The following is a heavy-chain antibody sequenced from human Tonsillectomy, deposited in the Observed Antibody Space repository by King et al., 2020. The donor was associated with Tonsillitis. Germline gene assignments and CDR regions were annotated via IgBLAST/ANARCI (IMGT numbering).Heavy chain of an antibody. CDR2: ITSDGTST. CDR1: GFTFSSYW. V-gene: IGHV3-74*01. Sequence: VQLVESGGGLVQPGGSLRLSCAASGFTFSSYWMNWVRQAPGKGLEWVSRITSDGTSTIYADSVKGRFTISSDNSQNTRYLQMNSLRAEDTAVYYCARDRPATASHWGQGTLVTVSS. D-gene: IGHD2-21*02. J-gene: IGHJ4*02. CDR3: ARDRPATASH.